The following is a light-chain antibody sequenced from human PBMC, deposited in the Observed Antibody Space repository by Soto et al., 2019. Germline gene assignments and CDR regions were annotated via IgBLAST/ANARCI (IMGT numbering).Light chain of an antibody. V-gene: IGKV1-5*01. CDR3: QQYNSYLRT. Sequence: DIQMTQSPSTLSASVGDRVTITCRASQSISSWLAWYQQKPGKAPKLLIYDASSLECGVPSRFSGSGSGTEFTLTISSLQPDDFATYYCQQYNSYLRTFGQGTKVEIK. CDR2: DAS. J-gene: IGKJ1*01. CDR1: QSISSW.